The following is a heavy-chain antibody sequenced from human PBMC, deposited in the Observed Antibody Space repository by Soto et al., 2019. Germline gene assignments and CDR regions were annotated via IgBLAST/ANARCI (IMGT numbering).Heavy chain of an antibody. CDR3: ARGARYCSSTSCYANFYYYYYMDV. Sequence: QAQLVQSGAEVKKPGASVKVSCKASGYTFTNYGIGWVREAPGQGLEWVGWVSTDNGDTMYAQKFQDRLNLTADTSTSTAYMDLRSLSSDDTAVYYCARGARYCSSTSCYANFYYYYYMDVWGKGTTVTVSS. V-gene: IGHV1-18*01. CDR1: GYTFTNYG. J-gene: IGHJ6*03. D-gene: IGHD2-2*01. CDR2: VSTDNGDT.